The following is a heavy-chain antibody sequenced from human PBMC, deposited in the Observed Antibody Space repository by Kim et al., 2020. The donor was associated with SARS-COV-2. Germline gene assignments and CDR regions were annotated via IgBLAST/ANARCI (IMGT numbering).Heavy chain of an antibody. V-gene: IGHV4-34*01. D-gene: IGHD6-19*01. CDR2: INHSGST. CDR3: ASRPLAVAGY. Sequence: SETLSLTCAVYGGSFSGYYWSWIRQPPGKGLEWIGEINHSGSTNYNPSLKSRVTISVDTSKNQFSLKLSSVTAADTAVYYCASRPLAVAGYWGQGTLVTVSS. CDR1: GGSFSGYY. J-gene: IGHJ4*02.